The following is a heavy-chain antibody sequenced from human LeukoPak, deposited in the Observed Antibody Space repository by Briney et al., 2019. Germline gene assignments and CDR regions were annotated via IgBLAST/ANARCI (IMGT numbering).Heavy chain of an antibody. CDR1: GITYEDYA. CDR3: AQLDVLRSDYFES. CDR2: ISGGGRST. J-gene: IGHJ4*02. V-gene: IGHV3-23*01. Sequence: GGSLRLSCVASGITYEDYAFSWVRQAPGNGLEWVSVISGGGRSTSYADSLKGRFTISRDNSKNTLYLQMNSLRAEDTAVYYCAQLDVLRSDYFESWGQGTLVTVSS. D-gene: IGHD3-22*01.